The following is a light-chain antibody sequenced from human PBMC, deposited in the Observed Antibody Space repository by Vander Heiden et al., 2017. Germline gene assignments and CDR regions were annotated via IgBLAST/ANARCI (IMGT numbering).Light chain of an antibody. CDR3: QQYNTWPPLS. Sequence: EIVMTQSPATLSLSPGETATLTCRASQSVSSNLAWYQQKPGQAPRLLIYGASTRATGIPARFGGSGSGTEFTLTISSLQSEDFAGYYCQQYNTWPPLSFGGGTTVEIK. CDR2: GAS. J-gene: IGKJ4*01. V-gene: IGKV3D-15*01. CDR1: QSVSSN.